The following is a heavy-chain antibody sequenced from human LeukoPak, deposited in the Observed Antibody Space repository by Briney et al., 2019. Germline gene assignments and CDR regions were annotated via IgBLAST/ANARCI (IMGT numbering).Heavy chain of an antibody. CDR3: AREAIAAAEGAFDI. CDR1: GFTFSSYW. V-gene: IGHV3-7*01. J-gene: IGHJ3*02. Sequence: GGSLRPSCAASGFTFSSYWMSWVRQAPGKGLEWVANIKQDGSEKYYVDSVKGRFTISRDNAKNSLYLQMNSLRAEDTAVYYCAREAIAAAEGAFDIWGQGTMVTVSS. D-gene: IGHD6-13*01. CDR2: IKQDGSEK.